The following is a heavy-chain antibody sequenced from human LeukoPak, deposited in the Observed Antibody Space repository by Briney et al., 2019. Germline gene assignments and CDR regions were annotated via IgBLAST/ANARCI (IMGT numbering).Heavy chain of an antibody. CDR3: AKAGEFTYGLYPFDV. CDR1: GFVFRAYA. J-gene: IGHJ3*01. CDR2: ISGTGYST. D-gene: IGHD3-10*01. Sequence: QPGGSLRLSCAASGFVFRAYAMSWVRQAPGKGLEWVSAISGTGYSTYYADSVKGRFTISRHNSENTLYLQLNSLRADDTAVYFCAKAGEFTYGLYPFDVWGQGTMVTVSS. V-gene: IGHV3-23*01.